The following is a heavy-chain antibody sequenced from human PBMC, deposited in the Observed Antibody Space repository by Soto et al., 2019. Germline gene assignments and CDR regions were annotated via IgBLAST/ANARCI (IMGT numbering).Heavy chain of an antibody. CDR3: ARDKYCSGGSCYGFFDY. CDR2: NPRGGGT. V-gene: IGHV3-53*01. D-gene: IGHD2-15*01. J-gene: IGHJ4*02. CDR1: GLTVSSNY. Sequence: PGGSLRPPCAASGLTVSSNYIALVRPAPGEGGGWVSGNPRGGGTKNADSAKGRFIISRDRSKNTLYLQMNSLRAEDTAVYYCARDKYCSGGSCYGFFDYWGQGTLVTVSS.